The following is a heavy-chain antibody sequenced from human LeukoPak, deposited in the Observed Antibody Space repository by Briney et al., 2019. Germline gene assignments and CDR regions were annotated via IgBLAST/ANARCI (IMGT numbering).Heavy chain of an antibody. CDR2: ISGSGGST. J-gene: IGHJ5*02. V-gene: IGHV3-23*01. CDR3: ANHAGITIFGVVIT. CDR1: GGSFSGYY. D-gene: IGHD3-3*01. Sequence: PSETLSLTCAVYGGSFSGYYWSWVRQAPGKGLEWVSAISGSGGSTYYADSVKGRFTISRDNSKNTLYLQMNSLRAEDTAVYYCANHAGITIFGVVITWGQGTLVTVSS.